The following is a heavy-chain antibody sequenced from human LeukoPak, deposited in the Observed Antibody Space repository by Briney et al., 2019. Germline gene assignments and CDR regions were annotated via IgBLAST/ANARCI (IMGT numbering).Heavy chain of an antibody. CDR1: GYTFTGYY. CDR2: INPNSGGT. CDR3: ARVVVVVPAADYYYYMDV. D-gene: IGHD2-2*01. Sequence: ASVKVSCKASGYTFTGYYMHWVRQAPGQGLEWMGWINPNSGGTNYAQKFQGRVTMTRDTSISTAYMELSRLRSDDTAVYYCARVVVVVPAADYYYYMDVWGKGTTVTISS. V-gene: IGHV1-2*02. J-gene: IGHJ6*03.